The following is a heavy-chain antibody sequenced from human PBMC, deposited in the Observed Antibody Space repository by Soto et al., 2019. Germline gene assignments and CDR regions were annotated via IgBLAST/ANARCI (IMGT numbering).Heavy chain of an antibody. J-gene: IGHJ6*02. CDR3: ARDLSGIAARGYYYYGMDV. CDR1: GFTFSSYE. Sequence: GGSLRLSCAASGFTFSSYEMNWVRQAPGKGLEWVSYISSSGSTIYYADSVKGRFTISRDNAKNSLYLQMNSLRAEDTAVYYCARDLSGIAARGYYYYGMDVWGQGTTVTVSS. CDR2: ISSSGSTI. V-gene: IGHV3-48*03. D-gene: IGHD6-6*01.